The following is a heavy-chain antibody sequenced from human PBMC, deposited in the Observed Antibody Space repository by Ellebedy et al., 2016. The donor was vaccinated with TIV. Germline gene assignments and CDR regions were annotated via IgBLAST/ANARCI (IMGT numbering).Heavy chain of an antibody. J-gene: IGHJ6*03. CDR2: IRSKAYGGTT. CDR3: TLGGGGYYYYMDV. D-gene: IGHD1-26*01. V-gene: IGHV3-49*03. CDR1: GFTFGDYA. Sequence: GESLKISXTASGFTFGDYAMSWFRQAPGKGLEWVGFIRSKAYGGTTEYAASVKGRFTISRDDSKSIAYLQMNSLKTEDTAVYYCTLGGGGYYYYMDVWGKGTTVTVSS.